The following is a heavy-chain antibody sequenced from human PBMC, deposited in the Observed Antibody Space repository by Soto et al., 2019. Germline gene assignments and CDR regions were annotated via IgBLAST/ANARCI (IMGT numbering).Heavy chain of an antibody. D-gene: IGHD3-22*01. V-gene: IGHV3-7*03. Sequence: GGSLRLSCAASGFTFSSYWMSWVRQAPGKGLEWVANIKQDGSEKYYVDSVKGRFTISRDNAKNSLYLQMNSLRAEDTAVYYCARATTYYYESHTFDYWGQGTLVTVSS. CDR3: ARATTYYYESHTFDY. CDR1: GFTFSSYW. CDR2: IKQDGSEK. J-gene: IGHJ4*02.